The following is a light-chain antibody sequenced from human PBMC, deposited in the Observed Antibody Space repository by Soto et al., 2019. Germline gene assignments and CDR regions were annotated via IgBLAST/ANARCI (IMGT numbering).Light chain of an antibody. V-gene: IGKV3-15*01. Sequence: EIVMTKSPATLSVSPGERATLSGRASQTVSSYLAWYQQKPGQAPRLLIYGASTRATGIPARFSGSGSGTELTLTISSLQSEDFAVYFCQQYHNWPGYTFGQGTKLEIK. J-gene: IGKJ2*01. CDR3: QQYHNWPGYT. CDR2: GAS. CDR1: QTVSSY.